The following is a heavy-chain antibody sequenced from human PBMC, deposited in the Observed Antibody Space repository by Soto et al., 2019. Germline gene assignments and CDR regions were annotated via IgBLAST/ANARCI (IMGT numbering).Heavy chain of an antibody. CDR3: AREYSSGLNWFDP. J-gene: IGHJ5*02. CDR2: ISSSSSTI. Sequence: GGSLRLSCAASGFTFSSYSMNWFRQAPGKGLEWVSYISSSSSTIYYADSVKGRFTISRDNAKNSLYLQMNSLRDEDTAVYYCAREYSSGLNWFDPWGQGTLVTVSS. D-gene: IGHD6-19*01. V-gene: IGHV3-48*02. CDR1: GFTFSSYS.